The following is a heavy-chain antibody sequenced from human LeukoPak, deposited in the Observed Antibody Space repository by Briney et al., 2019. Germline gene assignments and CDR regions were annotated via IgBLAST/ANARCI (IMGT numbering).Heavy chain of an antibody. V-gene: IGHV3-23*01. Sequence: GGSLRLSCAASGFTFTSYSMNWVRQAPGKGLEWVSTISGGGGSTYYADSVKGRFTISRDNSKNTLYLQVNSLRAEDTAVYYCAKGGKWNVTPFDYWGQGTLVTVSS. CDR2: ISGGGGST. CDR3: AKGGKWNVTPFDY. CDR1: GFTFTSYS. D-gene: IGHD3-16*01. J-gene: IGHJ4*02.